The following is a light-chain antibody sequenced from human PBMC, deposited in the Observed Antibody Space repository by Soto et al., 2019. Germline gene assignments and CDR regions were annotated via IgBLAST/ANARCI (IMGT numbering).Light chain of an antibody. CDR3: QKYDSVPWT. CDR2: EAS. J-gene: IGKJ1*01. Sequence: DIQMTQSPSSLSASLGDSVTITCRASQAISTYLAWYQGKPGKVPKILIYEASTLQPGVPSRFSGSGSGTQFTLTIISLQSEDVATYYCQKYDSVPWTFGKGTKVELK. CDR1: QAISTY. V-gene: IGKV1-27*01.